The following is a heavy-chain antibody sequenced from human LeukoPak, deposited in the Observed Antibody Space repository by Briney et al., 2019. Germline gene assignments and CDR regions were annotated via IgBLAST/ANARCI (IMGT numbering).Heavy chain of an antibody. CDR1: GGSISSSSYY. J-gene: IGHJ4*02. V-gene: IGHV4-39*01. CDR2: IYYSGST. CDR3: ATGWSYGSGVFDY. Sequence: SETLSLTCTVSGGSISSSSYYWGWIRQPPGKGLEWIGSIYYSGSTYYNPSLKSRVTISVDTSKNQFSLKLSSVTAADTAVYYCATGWSYGSGVFDYWGQGTLVTVSS. D-gene: IGHD3-10*01.